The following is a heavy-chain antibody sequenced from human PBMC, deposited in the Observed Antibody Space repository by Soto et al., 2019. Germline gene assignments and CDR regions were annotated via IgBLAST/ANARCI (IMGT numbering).Heavy chain of an antibody. CDR2: INHSGST. Sequence: SETLSLTCAVYGGSFSGYYWSWIRQPPGKGLEWIGEINHSGSTNYNPSLKSRVTISVDTSKNQFSLKLSSVTAADTAVYYCARVTSSSYCTNGVCYGAFDIWGQGTMVTVSS. J-gene: IGHJ3*02. CDR1: GGSFSGYY. CDR3: ARVTSSSYCTNGVCYGAFDI. D-gene: IGHD2-8*01. V-gene: IGHV4-34*01.